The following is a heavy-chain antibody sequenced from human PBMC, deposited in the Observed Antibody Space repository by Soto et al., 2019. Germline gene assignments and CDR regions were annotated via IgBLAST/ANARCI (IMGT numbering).Heavy chain of an antibody. V-gene: IGHV1-46*01. Sequence: VKVSCKASGYTFTSYYMHWVRQAPGQGLEWMGIINPSGGSTSYAQKFQGRVTMTRDTSTSTVYMELSSLRSEDTAVYYCAAFLRGTYFDYWGQGTLVTVSS. CDR1: GYTFTSYY. J-gene: IGHJ4*02. D-gene: IGHD1-26*01. CDR3: AAFLRGTYFDY. CDR2: INPSGGST.